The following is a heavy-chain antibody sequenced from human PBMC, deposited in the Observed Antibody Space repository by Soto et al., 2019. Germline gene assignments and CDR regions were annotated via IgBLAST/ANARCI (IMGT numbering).Heavy chain of an antibody. V-gene: IGHV1-46*01. Sequence: QVQLVQSGAEVKKPGASVKVSCKASGYTFTSYYMHWVRQAPGQGLEWMGIINPSGGSTSYAQKFQGRVTVTRDTSTSTVYMELSSLRSEDTAVYYCARVGLGGNGLDYWGQGTLVTVSS. CDR1: GYTFTSYY. CDR3: ARVGLGGNGLDY. D-gene: IGHD2-15*01. CDR2: INPSGGST. J-gene: IGHJ4*02.